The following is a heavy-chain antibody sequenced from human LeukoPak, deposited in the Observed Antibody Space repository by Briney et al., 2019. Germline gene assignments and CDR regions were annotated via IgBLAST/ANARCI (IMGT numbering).Heavy chain of an antibody. Sequence: ASVKVSCKASGYTFTGYYMHWVRQAPGQGLEWMGWINPNSGGTNYAQKFQGRVTMTRDTSISTAYMELSRLRSDDTAVYYCAREVPPGIAAAGFDYWGQGTLVTVSS. CDR3: AREVPPGIAAAGFDY. V-gene: IGHV1-2*02. D-gene: IGHD6-13*01. CDR1: GYTFTGYY. CDR2: INPNSGGT. J-gene: IGHJ4*02.